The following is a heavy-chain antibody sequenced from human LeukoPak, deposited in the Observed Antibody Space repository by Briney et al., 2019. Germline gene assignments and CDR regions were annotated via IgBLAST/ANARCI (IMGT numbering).Heavy chain of an antibody. Sequence: ASVKVSCKASGYTFTGYYMHWVRQAPGQGLEWVGWINPNSGGTNYAQKFQGRVTMTRDTSISTAYMELSRLRSDDTAVYYCARTVHDYGDYRDYYYMDVWGKGTTVTVSS. CDR1: GYTFTGYY. J-gene: IGHJ6*03. V-gene: IGHV1-2*02. CDR3: ARTVHDYGDYRDYYYMDV. D-gene: IGHD4-17*01. CDR2: INPNSGGT.